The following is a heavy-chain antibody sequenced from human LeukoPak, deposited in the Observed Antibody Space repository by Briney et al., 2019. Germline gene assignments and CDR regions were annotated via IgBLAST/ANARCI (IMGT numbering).Heavy chain of an antibody. J-gene: IGHJ4*02. V-gene: IGHV4-39*07. Sequence: SETLSLTGTVSGGSISSSSYYWGWIRQPPGKGLEWIGSIYYSGSTYYNPSLKSRVTISVDTSKNQFSLKLSSVTAADTAVYYCARISSWYDYWGQGTLVTVSS. CDR1: GGSISSSSYY. D-gene: IGHD6-13*01. CDR3: ARISSWYDY. CDR2: IYYSGST.